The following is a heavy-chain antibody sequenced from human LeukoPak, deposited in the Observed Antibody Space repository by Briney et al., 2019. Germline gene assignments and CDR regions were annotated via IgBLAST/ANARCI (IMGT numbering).Heavy chain of an antibody. V-gene: IGHV3-23*01. Sequence: GGSLRLSCAASGFTFSSYSMSWVRQAPGKGLEWVSAISGSGGSTYYADSVKGRFTISRDNSKNTLYLQMNSLRAEDTAVYYCAKVRLGTDYYDSSGYYGYWGQGTLVTVSS. CDR3: AKVRLGTDYYDSSGYYGY. CDR2: ISGSGGST. J-gene: IGHJ4*02. D-gene: IGHD3-22*01. CDR1: GFTFSSYS.